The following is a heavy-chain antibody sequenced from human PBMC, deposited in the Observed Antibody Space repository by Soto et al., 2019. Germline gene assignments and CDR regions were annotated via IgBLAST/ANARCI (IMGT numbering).Heavy chain of an antibody. D-gene: IGHD2-2*01. V-gene: IGHV3-48*01. CDR2: ISSASGSI. CDR3: AREVGCSSSCHDAFHI. CDR1: GFIFSDYT. J-gene: IGHJ3*02. Sequence: GGSLRLSCAASGFIFSDYTMNWVRQAPGKGLEWIAYISSASGSIYYADSVKGRFTVSRDNVKMSLYLQMNSLRGEDTAVYYCAREVGCSSSCHDAFHIWGQGTVVTVSS.